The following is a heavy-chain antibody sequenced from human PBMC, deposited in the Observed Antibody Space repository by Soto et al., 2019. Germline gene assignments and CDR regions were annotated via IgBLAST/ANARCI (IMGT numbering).Heavy chain of an antibody. CDR2: IDPSDSYT. Sequence: PGESLKISCKGSGYSFTSYWISWVRQMPGKGLEWMGRIDPSDSYTNYSPSFQGHVTISADKSISTAYLQWSSLKASDTAMYYCAVYDYSDSSGPLGDWFDPWGQGTLVTVSS. CDR3: AVYDYSDSSGPLGDWFDP. V-gene: IGHV5-10-1*01. CDR1: GYSFTSYW. J-gene: IGHJ5*02. D-gene: IGHD3-22*01.